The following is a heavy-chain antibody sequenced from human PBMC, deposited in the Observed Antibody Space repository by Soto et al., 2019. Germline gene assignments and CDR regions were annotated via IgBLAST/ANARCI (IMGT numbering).Heavy chain of an antibody. Sequence: PGGSLRLSCAASGFTFSDYGMHWVRQAPGKGLEWVAVISFDGSNKYHADSVKGRFTISRDNSKNTLYLQMSSLRIEDTGVYYCAKGYSSASQYYYYAMDVWGQGTTVTVYS. CDR1: GFTFSDYG. V-gene: IGHV3-30*18. CDR2: ISFDGSNK. J-gene: IGHJ6*02. CDR3: AKGYSSASQYYYYAMDV. D-gene: IGHD6-6*01.